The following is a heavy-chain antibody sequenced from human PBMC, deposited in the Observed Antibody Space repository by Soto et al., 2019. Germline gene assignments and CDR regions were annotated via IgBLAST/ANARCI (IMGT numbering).Heavy chain of an antibody. CDR1: GASITGSFF. J-gene: IGHJ4*02. D-gene: IGHD2-8*02. CDR2: FSLSGTT. CDR3: ARGMTPPGAPAWYYFDS. V-gene: IGHV4-4*07. Sequence: PSETLSLTCTVSGASITGSFFLILIRQPSGKGLEWIGRFSLSGTTNYNPSLRSRVTMSADVSKNQFSLRLTSVTAADTALYYCARGMTPPGAPAWYYFDSWGQGTLVTVSS.